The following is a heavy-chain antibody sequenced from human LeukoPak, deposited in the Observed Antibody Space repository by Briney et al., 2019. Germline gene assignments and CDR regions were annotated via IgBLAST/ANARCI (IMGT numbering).Heavy chain of an antibody. Sequence: SSETLSLTCTVSGGSISSHYWSWIRQPPEKARVWIGYIYYSGSTNYNPPLKSRVTITVDTSKNHFPPNVSSVTPRAPGVFYCARATTVTTMFDYWGQGTLVTVSS. J-gene: IGHJ4*02. D-gene: IGHD4-17*01. CDR1: GGSISSHY. V-gene: IGHV4-59*08. CDR2: IYYSGST. CDR3: ARATTVTTMFDY.